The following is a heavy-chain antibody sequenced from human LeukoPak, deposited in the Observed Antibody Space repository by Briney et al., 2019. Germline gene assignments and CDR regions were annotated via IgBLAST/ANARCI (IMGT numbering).Heavy chain of an antibody. Sequence: SETLSLTCTVSGGSISSGSYYWSWIRQPAGKGLEWIGRIYTSGSTNYNPSLKSRVTISVDTSKNQFSLKLSSVTGADTAVYYCARRGKDYYDKGSAFDIWGQGTMVTVSS. V-gene: IGHV4-61*02. CDR2: IYTSGST. CDR3: ARRGKDYYDKGSAFDI. CDR1: GGSISSGSYY. D-gene: IGHD3-22*01. J-gene: IGHJ3*02.